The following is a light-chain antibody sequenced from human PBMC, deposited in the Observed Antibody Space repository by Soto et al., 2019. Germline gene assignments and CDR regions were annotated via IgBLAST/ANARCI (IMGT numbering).Light chain of an antibody. Sequence: EIVLTQSPATLSFSPGERATLSCRASQSVGTYLAWYQQRPGQAPRLLIYDASNRATGIPARFSGSGSGTDFTLTISSLEPEDFAVYYCQQRGNWPLYTFGQGTKLEIK. J-gene: IGKJ2*01. CDR2: DAS. CDR1: QSVGTY. V-gene: IGKV3-11*01. CDR3: QQRGNWPLYT.